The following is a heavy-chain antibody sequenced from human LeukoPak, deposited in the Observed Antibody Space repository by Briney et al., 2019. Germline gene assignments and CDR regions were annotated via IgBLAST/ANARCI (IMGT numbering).Heavy chain of an antibody. V-gene: IGHV3-49*04. D-gene: IGHD2-2*01. Sequence: GGSLRLSCTSSGFTFGDYAMSWVRQAPGKGLEWVGFIRSKAYGGTTEYAASVKGRFTISRDDSKSIAYLQMNSLKTKDTAVYYCSRTTSGTFDCWGQGTLVTVSS. CDR3: SRTTSGTFDC. J-gene: IGHJ4*02. CDR1: GFTFGDYA. CDR2: IRSKAYGGTT.